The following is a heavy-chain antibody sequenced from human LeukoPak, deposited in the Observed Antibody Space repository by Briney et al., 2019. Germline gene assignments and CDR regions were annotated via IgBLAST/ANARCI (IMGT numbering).Heavy chain of an antibody. D-gene: IGHD3-10*01. CDR1: DGSFSGYY. Sequence: SETLSLTCAVYDGSFSGYYWSWIRQPPGKGLEWIGEINHCGSTNYNPSLKSRVTISLDTSKSQFSLKLMSVTAADTAVYYCARDSGTTGEVKFDPWGQGTLVTVSS. J-gene: IGHJ5*02. CDR3: ARDSGTTGEVKFDP. V-gene: IGHV4-34*01. CDR2: INHCGST.